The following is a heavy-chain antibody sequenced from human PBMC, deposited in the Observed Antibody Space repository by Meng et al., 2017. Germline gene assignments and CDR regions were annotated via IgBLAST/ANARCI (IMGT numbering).Heavy chain of an antibody. CDR2: IWYDGSNK. Sequence: GGSLRLSCAASGFTFSSYGMHWVRQAPGKGLEWVAVIWYDGSNKYYADSVKGRFTISRDNSKNTLYLQMNSLRAEDTAVYYCARDQDYYDSSGSLKIDYWGQGTLVTVSS. V-gene: IGHV3-33*08. D-gene: IGHD3-22*01. CDR3: ARDQDYYDSSGSLKIDY. CDR1: GFTFSSYG. J-gene: IGHJ4*02.